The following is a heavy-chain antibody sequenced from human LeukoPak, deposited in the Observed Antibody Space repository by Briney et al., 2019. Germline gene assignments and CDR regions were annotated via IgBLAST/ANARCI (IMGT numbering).Heavy chain of an antibody. CDR3: TIQLWLPY. D-gene: IGHD5-18*01. J-gene: IGHJ4*02. CDR2: INHSGST. V-gene: IGHV4-30-2*01. CDR1: GGSISSGGYS. Sequence: SQTLSLTCAVSGGSISSGGYSWSWIRQPPGKGLEWIGEINHSGSTNYNPSLKSRVTISVDTSKNQFSLKLSSVTAADTAVYYCTIQLWLPYWGQGTLVTVSS.